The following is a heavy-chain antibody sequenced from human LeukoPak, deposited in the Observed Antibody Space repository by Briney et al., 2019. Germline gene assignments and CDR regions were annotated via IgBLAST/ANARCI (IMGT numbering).Heavy chain of an antibody. CDR1: GFTVSSNY. V-gene: IGHV3-53*01. CDR3: SRSAYYDGSGNYYDY. CDR2: IYSGGST. Sequence: GGSLRLSCAASGFTVSSNYMSWVRQAPGKGLEWVSVIYSGGSTYYADSVKGRFTISRDNAKNTLYLQMNGLRAEDTAVYYCSRSAYYDGSGNYYDYWGQGTLVTVSS. J-gene: IGHJ4*02. D-gene: IGHD3-22*01.